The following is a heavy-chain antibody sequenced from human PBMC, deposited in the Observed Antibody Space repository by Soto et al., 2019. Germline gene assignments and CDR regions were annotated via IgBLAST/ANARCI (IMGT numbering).Heavy chain of an antibody. CDR3: ARSIAVAGRDFDY. Sequence: PSETLSLTCAVYGGSFSGYYWSWIRQPPGKGLEWIGEINHSGSTNYNPSLKSRVTISVDTSKNQFSLKLSSVTAADTAVYYCARSIAVAGRDFDYWGQGTLVTVS. D-gene: IGHD6-19*01. CDR2: INHSGST. V-gene: IGHV4-34*01. CDR1: GGSFSGYY. J-gene: IGHJ4*02.